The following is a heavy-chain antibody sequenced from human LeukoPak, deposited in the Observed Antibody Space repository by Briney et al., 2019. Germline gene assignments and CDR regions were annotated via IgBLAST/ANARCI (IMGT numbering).Heavy chain of an antibody. J-gene: IGHJ4*02. CDR3: ANSRTVLRYFDY. V-gene: IGHV4-4*02. Sequence: PSETLSLTCAVSGGSTSSTIWWSWVRQPPGKGLEWIGEIFHSGSTNYNPSLESRVTISVDKSKNQFSLKLSSMTAADTAVYYCANSRTVLRYFDYWGQGTLVTVSS. D-gene: IGHD3-9*01. CDR1: GGSTSSTIW. CDR2: IFHSGST.